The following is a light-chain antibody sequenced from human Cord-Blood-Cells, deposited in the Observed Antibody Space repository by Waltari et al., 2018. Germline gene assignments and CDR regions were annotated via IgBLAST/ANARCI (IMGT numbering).Light chain of an antibody. Sequence: SYELTQPPSVSVSPGQTASITCSGDKLGDKYACWYQQKPGQSPVLVIYQDSKRPSGIPERFSGSNSGNTATLTISGTQAMDEADYYRQAWDSSTAVFGGGTKLT. J-gene: IGLJ3*02. CDR2: QDS. V-gene: IGLV3-1*01. CDR1: KLGDKY. CDR3: QAWDSSTAV.